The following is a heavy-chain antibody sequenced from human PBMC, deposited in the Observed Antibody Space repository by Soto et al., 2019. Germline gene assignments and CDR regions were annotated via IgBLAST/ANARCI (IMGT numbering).Heavy chain of an antibody. CDR3: ARSLTRGSLGSYYNWYFDL. J-gene: IGHJ2*01. CDR2: IDSSSTYI. CDR1: GFTLSSYN. V-gene: IGHV3-21*01. D-gene: IGHD3-10*01. Sequence: GGSLRLSCAASGFTLSSYNMNWVRQAPGKGLEWVSSIDSSSTYIYYSDSMKGRLTISRDNAKNSLYLQMNSLRDEDTAVYYCARSLTRGSLGSYYNWYFDLWGRGTLVTVSS.